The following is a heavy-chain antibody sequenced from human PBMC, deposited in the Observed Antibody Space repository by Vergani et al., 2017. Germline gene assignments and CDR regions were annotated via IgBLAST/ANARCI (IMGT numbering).Heavy chain of an antibody. CDR2: INHSGST. CDR3: ARPTYYYGSGSPPRY. D-gene: IGHD3-10*01. Sequence: QVQLQQWGAGLLKPSETLSLTCAVYGGSFSGYYWSWIRQPPGKGLEWIGEINHSGSTNYNPSLKSRVTISVDTSKNQFSLKLSSVTAADTAVYYCARPTYYYGSGSPPRYWGQGTLVTVSS. CDR1: GGSFSGYY. J-gene: IGHJ4*02. V-gene: IGHV4-34*01.